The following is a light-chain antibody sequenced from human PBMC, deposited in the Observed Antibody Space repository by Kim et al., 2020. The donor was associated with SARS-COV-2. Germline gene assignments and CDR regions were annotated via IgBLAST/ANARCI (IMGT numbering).Light chain of an antibody. CDR3: QQYNIWPPYT. Sequence: VSAGERAALACGASQSVSSNLAWYQQKPGQAPRLLIYGASTRATGIPARFSGSGSGTEFTLTISSLQSEDFAVYYCQQYNIWPPYTFGQGTKLEI. CDR1: QSVSSN. CDR2: GAS. V-gene: IGKV3D-15*01. J-gene: IGKJ2*01.